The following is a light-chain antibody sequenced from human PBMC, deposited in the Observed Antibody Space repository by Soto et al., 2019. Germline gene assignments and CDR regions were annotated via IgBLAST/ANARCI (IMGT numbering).Light chain of an antibody. V-gene: IGKV1-6*01. CDR3: LQDYIYPRA. CDR2: AAS. Sequence: IQMTQSPSSVSASVGDRVTITCRASEFIRDDLGWYQQKPGKAPKLLIYAASSLQSGVPSRFSGSGYGTDFTLTISSLQPEDIATYFCLQDYIYPRAFGQGTTVDIK. CDR1: EFIRDD. J-gene: IGKJ2*01.